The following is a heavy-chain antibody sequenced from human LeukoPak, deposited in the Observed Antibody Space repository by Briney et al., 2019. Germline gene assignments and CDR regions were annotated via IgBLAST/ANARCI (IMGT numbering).Heavy chain of an antibody. Sequence: SETLSLTCTVSGGSISSSSYYWGWIRQPPGKGLEWIGSIYYSGSTYYNPSLKSRVTISVDTSKNQFSLKLSSVTAADTAVYYCATGPLTSSTYGMDVWGQGTTVTVSS. CDR2: IYYSGST. D-gene: IGHD1-14*01. CDR3: ATGPLTSSTYGMDV. J-gene: IGHJ6*02. CDR1: GGSISSSSYY. V-gene: IGHV4-39*07.